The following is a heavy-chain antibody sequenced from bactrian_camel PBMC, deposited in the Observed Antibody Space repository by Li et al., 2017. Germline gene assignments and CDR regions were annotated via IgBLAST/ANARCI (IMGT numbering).Heavy chain of an antibody. CDR1: GYTVISNC. D-gene: IGHD3*01. J-gene: IGHJ4*01. CDR2: IDSDGNT. CDR3: AGRTDGNCGVWYLTTTSAFQY. Sequence: HVQLVESGGGSVQAGGSLRLSCAARGYTVISNCMGWFRQAPGKEREGVAAIDSDGNTNYADSVKGRFTISKDNAKNTVYLQMNSLKPEDTAMYYCAGRTDGNCGVWYLTTTSAFQYWGQGTQVTVS. V-gene: IGHV3S53*01.